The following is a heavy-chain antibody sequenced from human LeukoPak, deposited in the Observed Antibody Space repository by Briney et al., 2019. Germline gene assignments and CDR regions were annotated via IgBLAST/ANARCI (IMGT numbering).Heavy chain of an antibody. CDR2: IYHSGST. J-gene: IGHJ3*02. CDR3: ARSDIVLMVYAIGAFDI. V-gene: IGHV4-38-2*02. CDR1: GYSISSGYY. D-gene: IGHD2-8*01. Sequence: SETLSLTCTVSGYSISSGYYWGWIRQPPGKGLEWIGNIYHSGSTYYNPSLKSRVTISVDTSKNQFSLKLSSVTAADTAVYYCARSDIVLMVYAIGAFDIWGQGTMVTVSS.